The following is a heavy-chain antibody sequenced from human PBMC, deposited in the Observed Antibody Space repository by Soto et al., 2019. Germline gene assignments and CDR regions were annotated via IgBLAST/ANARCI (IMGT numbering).Heavy chain of an antibody. Sequence: QVQVMQSGAEVKKPGDSVKVSCKTSGYIFSDYGINWVRQAPGQGLEGMGWISGYSGNANLAQKCQGRVTMTTDKSTRTAYMELRRLRSDDTAVYYCAKRTSGTTWGESDYWGQGTLVTVSS. J-gene: IGHJ4*02. CDR3: AKRTSGTTWGESDY. V-gene: IGHV1-18*04. CDR2: ISGYSGNA. D-gene: IGHD4-17*01. CDR1: GYIFSDYG.